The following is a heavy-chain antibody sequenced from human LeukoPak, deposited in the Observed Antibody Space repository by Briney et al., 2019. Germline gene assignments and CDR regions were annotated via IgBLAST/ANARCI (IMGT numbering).Heavy chain of an antibody. D-gene: IGHD4-17*01. Sequence: ASVKVSCKASGYTFTGYYMHWVRQAPGQGLEWMGWINPNSGGTNYAQKFQGRVTMTRDTSISTAYMELSRLRSDDTAVYYCARDYGDYKTHLDFWGQGTLVTVSS. CDR2: INPNSGGT. CDR3: ARDYGDYKTHLDF. J-gene: IGHJ4*02. V-gene: IGHV1-2*02. CDR1: GYTFTGYY.